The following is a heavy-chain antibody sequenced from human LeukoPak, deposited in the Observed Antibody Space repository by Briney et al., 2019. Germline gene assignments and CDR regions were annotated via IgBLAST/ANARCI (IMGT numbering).Heavy chain of an antibody. CDR3: ARRRLRYFDWLSDHFDY. J-gene: IGHJ4*02. CDR2: INHSGST. D-gene: IGHD3-9*01. CDR1: GGSFSGYY. Sequence: PSETLSLTCAVYGGSFSGYYWSWIRQPPGEGLEWIGGINHSGSTNYNPSLKSRVTISLDTSKNQFSLKLSSVTAADTAVYYCARRRLRYFDWLSDHFDYWGQGTLVTVSS. V-gene: IGHV4-34*01.